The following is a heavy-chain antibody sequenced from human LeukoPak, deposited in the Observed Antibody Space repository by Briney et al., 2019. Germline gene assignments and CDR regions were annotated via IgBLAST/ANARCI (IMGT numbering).Heavy chain of an antibody. Sequence: GGSLRLSCAASGFTVGSYYMNWVRQAPGKGLEWVSLISWDGGSTYYADSVKGRFTISRGNSKNSLYLQMNSLRTEDTALYYCAKEHYDFWSGYYTDYYYYMDVWGKGTTVTVSS. CDR2: ISWDGGST. D-gene: IGHD3-3*01. J-gene: IGHJ6*03. CDR3: AKEHYDFWSGYYTDYYYYMDV. CDR1: GFTVGSYY. V-gene: IGHV3-43*01.